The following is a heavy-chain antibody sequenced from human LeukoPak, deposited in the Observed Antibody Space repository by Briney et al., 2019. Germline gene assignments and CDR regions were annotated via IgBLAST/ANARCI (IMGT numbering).Heavy chain of an antibody. CDR1: GYSFTSYW. V-gene: IGHV5-51*01. J-gene: IGHJ6*02. D-gene: IGHD2-2*02. CDR2: IYPGDSDT. Sequence: GESLKISCKGSGYSFTSYWIGWVRQMPGKGLEWMGIIYPGDSDTRHSPSFQGQVTISADKSISTAYLQWSSLKASDTAMYYCARLSCSSTSCYTGVYYYGMDVWGQGTTVTVSS. CDR3: ARLSCSSTSCYTGVYYYGMDV.